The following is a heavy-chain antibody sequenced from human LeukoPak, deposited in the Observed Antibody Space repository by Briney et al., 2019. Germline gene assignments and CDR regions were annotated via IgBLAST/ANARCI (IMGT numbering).Heavy chain of an antibody. Sequence: PSETLSLTCAVSGYSISSGYYWGWIRQPPGKGLEWIGSIYYSGSTYYYNPSLKSRVTISIDTSKNQFSLKLSSVTGADTAVYYCARDLDGSGRDYWGQGTLVTVSS. CDR2: IYYSGSTY. J-gene: IGHJ4*02. CDR3: ARDLDGSGRDY. D-gene: IGHD5-12*01. V-gene: IGHV4-38-2*02. CDR1: GYSISSGYY.